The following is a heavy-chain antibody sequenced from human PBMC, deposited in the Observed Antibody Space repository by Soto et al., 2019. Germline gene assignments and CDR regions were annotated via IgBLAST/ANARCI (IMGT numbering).Heavy chain of an antibody. J-gene: IGHJ4*02. V-gene: IGHV1-24*01. Sequence: ASVKLSCKVSGYTLTELSMHWVRQAPGKGLEWMGGFDPEDGETIYAQKFQGRVTMTEDTSTDTAYMELSSLRSEDTAVYYCATQIPNYYDSSGYHYYFDYWGQGTLVTVSS. CDR2: FDPEDGET. CDR1: GYTLTELS. D-gene: IGHD3-22*01. CDR3: ATQIPNYYDSSGYHYYFDY.